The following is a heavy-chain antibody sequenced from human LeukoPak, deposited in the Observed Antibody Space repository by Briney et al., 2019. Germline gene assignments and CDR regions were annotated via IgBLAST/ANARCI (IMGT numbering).Heavy chain of an antibody. CDR2: IYHSGST. CDR3: ARPIVGATDVFDI. D-gene: IGHD1-26*01. CDR1: GGSISSNNW. J-gene: IGHJ3*02. Sequence: SGTLSLTCAVSGGSISSNNWWNWVRQPPGKGLEWIGEIYHSGSTNYNPSLKSRVSISVDKSKNQFSLSLTSVTAADTAVYYCARPIVGATDVFDIWGQGTMVTVSS. V-gene: IGHV4-4*02.